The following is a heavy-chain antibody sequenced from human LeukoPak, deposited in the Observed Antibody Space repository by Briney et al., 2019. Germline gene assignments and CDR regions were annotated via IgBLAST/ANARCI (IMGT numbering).Heavy chain of an antibody. Sequence: ASVKVSCKASGYTFTSYGISWVRQAPGQGLEWMGWISAYNGNTNYAQKPQGRVTMTTDTSTSTAYMELRSLRSDDTAVYYCARGRYYDIFLQYYYYYGMDVWGQGTTVTVSS. CDR3: ARGRYYDIFLQYYYYYGMDV. CDR2: ISAYNGNT. D-gene: IGHD3-9*01. V-gene: IGHV1-18*01. CDR1: GYTFTSYG. J-gene: IGHJ6*02.